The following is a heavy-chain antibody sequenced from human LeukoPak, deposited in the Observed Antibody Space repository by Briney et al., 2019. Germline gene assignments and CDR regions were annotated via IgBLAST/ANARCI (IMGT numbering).Heavy chain of an antibody. CDR3: ARDGRLTIFVRGIITEGSPPKN. CDR2: INPKTGGT. Sequence: ASVTVSCKASGYTFTDSYMHWVPQAPGQGLEWMGWINPKTGGTNYAQRFQGRVTMTRDTSIRTAYMELNSLRSDDTAVYYCARDGRLTIFVRGIITEGSPPKNWGQGTLVTVSS. J-gene: IGHJ4*02. D-gene: IGHD3-10*01. V-gene: IGHV1-2*02. CDR1: GYTFTDSY.